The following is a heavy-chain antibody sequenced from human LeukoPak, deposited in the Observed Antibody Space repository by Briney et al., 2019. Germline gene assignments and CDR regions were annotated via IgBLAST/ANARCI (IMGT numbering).Heavy chain of an antibody. V-gene: IGHV4-34*01. CDR2: INHSGST. J-gene: IGHJ5*02. CDR1: GGSFSGYY. CDR3: ARPALPDNWFDP. D-gene: IGHD1-14*01. Sequence: KSSETLSLTCAVYGGSFSGYYWSWIRQPPGKGLEWIGEINHSGSTNYNPSLKSRVTISVDTSKNQFSLKLSSVTAADTAVYYCARPALPDNWFDPWGQGTLVTVSS.